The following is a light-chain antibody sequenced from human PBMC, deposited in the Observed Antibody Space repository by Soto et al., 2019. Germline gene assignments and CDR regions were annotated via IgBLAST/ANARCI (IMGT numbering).Light chain of an antibody. Sequence: TQMAHYPSTLSAAAGDRSTLTCRASQSISSWLAWYQHKPGKAPKLLIYDASNLDSGVPSRFSGSGSGTEFSLTISNLQPADCATYYCQQYNSYPITFGQGTRLEIK. CDR2: DAS. J-gene: IGKJ5*01. V-gene: IGKV1-5*01. CDR1: QSISSW. CDR3: QQYNSYPIT.